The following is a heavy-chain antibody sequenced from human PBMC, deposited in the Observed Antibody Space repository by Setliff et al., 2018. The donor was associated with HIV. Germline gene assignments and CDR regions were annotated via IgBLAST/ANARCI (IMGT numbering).Heavy chain of an antibody. J-gene: IGHJ4*02. CDR3: ARLRSSNGLFCLLDS. CDR1: GASVSDHH. Sequence: KTSETLSLTCSVSGASVSDHHWTWIRQTAEKRLEYIGRIRFSGGGNYNPSLSSRVTMSVDTSNDQFSLRLKSVTSADTAVYYCARLRSSNGLFCLLDSWGQGTRVTVSS. V-gene: IGHV4-4*07. CDR2: IRFSGGG. D-gene: IGHD2-8*01.